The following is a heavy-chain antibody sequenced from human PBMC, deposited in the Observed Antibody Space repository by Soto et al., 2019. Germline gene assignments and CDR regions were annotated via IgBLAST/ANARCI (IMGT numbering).Heavy chain of an antibody. CDR1: GFTFSSYA. V-gene: IGHV3-23*01. CDR2: ISGSGGST. Sequence: GGSLRLSCAASGFTFSSYAMSWVRQAPGKGLEWVSAISGSGGSTYYADSVKGRFTISRDNSKNTLYLQMNSLRAEDTAVYYCAKHRGGWDYTQLSYYFDYWGQGTLVTVSS. CDR3: AKHRGGWDYTQLSYYFDY. D-gene: IGHD2-21*01. J-gene: IGHJ4*02.